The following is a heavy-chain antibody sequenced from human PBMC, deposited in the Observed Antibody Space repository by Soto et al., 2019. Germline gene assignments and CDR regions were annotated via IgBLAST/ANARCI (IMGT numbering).Heavy chain of an antibody. D-gene: IGHD2-2*01. CDR3: ARGDYQYSIDY. J-gene: IGHJ4*02. Sequence: PSETLSLTCTVSGDSMTSGDYSWSWIRQPPGKGLEWLGYIYRTGNTHYSPSLKSRVSISQDRSKNQFSLELTSVTAADTAVYYCARGDYQYSIDYWGQATLVTAPQ. V-gene: IGHV4-30-2*01. CDR1: GDSMTSGDYS. CDR2: IYRTGNT.